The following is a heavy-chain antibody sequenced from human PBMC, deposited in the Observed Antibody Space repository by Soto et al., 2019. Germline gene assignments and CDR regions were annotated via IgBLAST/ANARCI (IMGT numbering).Heavy chain of an antibody. CDR2: IKQDGSDI. CDR3: ARAYGGNPALFEP. CDR1: GFTFSSHW. Sequence: GGSLRLSCAASGFTFSSHWMSWVRQTPEKGLEWVANIKQDGSDIYYMDSVKGRFTISRDNSKNTLYLQMNSLRAEDTAVYYCARAYGGNPALFEPWGQGTLVTVSS. J-gene: IGHJ5*02. D-gene: IGHD4-17*01. V-gene: IGHV3-7*03.